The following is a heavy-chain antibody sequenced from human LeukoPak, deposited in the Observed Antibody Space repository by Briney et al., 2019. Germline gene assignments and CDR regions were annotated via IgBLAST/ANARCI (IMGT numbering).Heavy chain of an antibody. CDR2: IIPIFGTA. J-gene: IGHJ4*02. Sequence: RASVKVSCKASGGTFSSYAISWVRQAPGQGLEWMGGIIPIFGTANYAQKFQGRVTITTDESTSTAYMELSSLRSEDTAVYYCGACGGDRYHWDYWGQGTLVTVSS. D-gene: IGHD2-21*02. V-gene: IGHV1-69*05. CDR3: GACGGDRYHWDY. CDR1: GGTFSSYA.